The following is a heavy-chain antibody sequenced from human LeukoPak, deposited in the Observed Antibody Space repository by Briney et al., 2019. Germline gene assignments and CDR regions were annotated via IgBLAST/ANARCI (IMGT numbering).Heavy chain of an antibody. J-gene: IGHJ6*02. D-gene: IGHD3-3*01. CDR3: ARLIGSGYGAFYGMDV. CDR1: GGSISNYY. Sequence: SETLSRTGTGSGGSISNYYWSWIRPPPGKGLDWIGYIYYSGRTNYNPSLKSRVTISVDTSKNQLSLELRSVTAADTAVYYCARLIGSGYGAFYGMDVWGQGTTVTVSS. V-gene: IGHV4-59*01. CDR2: IYYSGRT.